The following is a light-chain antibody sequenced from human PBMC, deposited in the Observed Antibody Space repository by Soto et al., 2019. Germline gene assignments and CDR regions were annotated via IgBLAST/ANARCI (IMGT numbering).Light chain of an antibody. V-gene: IGKV3-20*01. CDR2: GAS. Sequence: EGELWQSPGTMSLSPGERDTLSCRASQSVSRSSLAWYQQKPGQAPRLLIYGASSRATGIPDRFSGSGSGTDFTLTISRLEPEDFAVYYCQQYGNSIFTFGPGTKVDIK. CDR3: QQYGNSIFT. J-gene: IGKJ3*01. CDR1: QSVSRSS.